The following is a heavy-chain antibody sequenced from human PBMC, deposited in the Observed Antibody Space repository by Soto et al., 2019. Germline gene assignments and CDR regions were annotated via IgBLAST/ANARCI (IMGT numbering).Heavy chain of an antibody. CDR3: ARVIRPNARRYTAMAYYYYGMDV. CDR2: INAGNGNT. D-gene: IGHD5-18*01. CDR1: GYTFTSYA. V-gene: IGHV1-3*01. Sequence: GASVKVSCKASGYTFTSYAMHWVRQAPGQRLEWMGWINAGNGNTKYSQKFQGRVTITRDTSASTAYMELSSLRSEDTAVYYCARVIRPNARRYTAMAYYYYGMDVWGQGTTVTVSS. J-gene: IGHJ6*02.